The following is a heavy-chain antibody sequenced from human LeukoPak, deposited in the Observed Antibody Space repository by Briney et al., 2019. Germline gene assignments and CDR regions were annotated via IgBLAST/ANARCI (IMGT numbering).Heavy chain of an antibody. J-gene: IGHJ4*02. Sequence: SETLSLTCTVSGGSISSYYWSWIRQPPGKGLEWIGYIYYSGSTNYNPSLKSRVTISVDTSKNQFSLKLSSVTAADTAVYYCARDGYGDGLGYWGQGTLVTVSS. CDR3: ARDGYGDGLGY. CDR2: IYYSGST. D-gene: IGHD4/OR15-4a*01. V-gene: IGHV4-59*12. CDR1: GGSISSYY.